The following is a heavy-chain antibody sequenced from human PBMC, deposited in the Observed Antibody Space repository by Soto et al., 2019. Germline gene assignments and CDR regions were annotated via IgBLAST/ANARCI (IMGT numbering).Heavy chain of an antibody. V-gene: IGHV1-2*02. CDR2: IDPKSGGT. J-gene: IGHJ6*01. Sequence: KVSGRTSGPTGMTYYIHGVRQATGQGLEWMGWIDPKSGGTTYEQKFLGRVTMTRDTSINTAYMDLNRPTSDDTAVYYRARVSVDV. CDR1: GPTGMTYY. CDR3: ARVSVDV.